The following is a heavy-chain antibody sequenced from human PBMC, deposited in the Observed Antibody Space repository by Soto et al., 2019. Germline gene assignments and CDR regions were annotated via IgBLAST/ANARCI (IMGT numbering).Heavy chain of an antibody. CDR3: ARGDHIAVMTASLDN. CDR1: GYTFNTYY. V-gene: IGHV1-46*02. D-gene: IGHD2-21*02. J-gene: IGHJ4*02. CDR2: IHPSGGGT. Sequence: QVQLVQSGAEVRKPGASVKVSCKPSGYTFNTYYLHWLRQAPGQALEWMGVIHPSGGGTTYAQKFLGRVTVTRDMSTTTVFMELSSLRSDDTALYYCARGDHIAVMTASLDNWGQGTLVTVSS.